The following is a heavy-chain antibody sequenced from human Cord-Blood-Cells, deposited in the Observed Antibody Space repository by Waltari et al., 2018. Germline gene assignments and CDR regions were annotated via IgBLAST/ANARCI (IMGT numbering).Heavy chain of an antibody. CDR3: ARTEHSGWYYFDY. J-gene: IGHJ4*02. CDR2: IYSGGST. CDR1: GFTVSSTY. Sequence: EVQLVESGGGLIQPGGSLRLSCAASGFTVSSTYMRWVRQAPGKGLEWVSVIYSGGSTYYADSVKGRFTISRDNSKNTLYLQMNSLRAEDTAVYYCARTEHSGWYYFDYWGQGTLVTVSS. V-gene: IGHV3-53*01. D-gene: IGHD6-19*01.